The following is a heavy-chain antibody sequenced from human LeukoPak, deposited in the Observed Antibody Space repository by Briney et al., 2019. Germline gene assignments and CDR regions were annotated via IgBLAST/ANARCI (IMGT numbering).Heavy chain of an antibody. J-gene: IGHJ4*02. CDR3: ARRYYYGSGSLSNFDY. CDR2: IYPGDSDT. Sequence: GESLKISCKGSGYSFTSYWIGWVRQMPGKGLEWMGIIYPGDSDTRYSPSFQGQVTISADKSISTAYLQWSSLKASDTAMYYCARRYYYGSGSLSNFDYWGQGTLVTVSS. CDR1: GYSFTSYW. V-gene: IGHV5-51*01. D-gene: IGHD3-10*01.